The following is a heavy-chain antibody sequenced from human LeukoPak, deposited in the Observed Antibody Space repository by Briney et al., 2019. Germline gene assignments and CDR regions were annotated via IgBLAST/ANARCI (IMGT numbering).Heavy chain of an antibody. CDR2: IYHSGRT. CDR3: ATRPDIAAAGPGWFDS. J-gene: IGHJ5*01. CDR1: GGSIGSDGYY. D-gene: IGHD6-13*01. V-gene: IGHV4-30-2*01. Sequence: SETLSLTCTVSGGSIGSDGYYWSWIRQPPGKGLEWIGCIYHSGRTYYNPSLQSRVTISVDGSNNQFSLQLSSVTAVDTAVYYCATRPDIAAAGPGWFDSWGQGTLVTVSS.